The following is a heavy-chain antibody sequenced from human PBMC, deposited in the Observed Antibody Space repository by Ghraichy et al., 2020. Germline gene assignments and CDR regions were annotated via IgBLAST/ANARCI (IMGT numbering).Heavy chain of an antibody. CDR2: ISAYNGNT. V-gene: IGHV1-18*04. J-gene: IGHJ6*02. CDR3: ARVIMSLLWFGELLPAANYYYYYGMDV. CDR1: GYTFTSYG. D-gene: IGHD3-10*01. Sequence: ASVKVSCKASGYTFTSYGISWVRQAPGQGLEWMGWISAYNGNTNYAQKLQGRVTMTTDTSTSTAYMELRSLRSDDTAVYYCARVIMSLLWFGELLPAANYYYYYGMDVWGQGTTVTVSS.